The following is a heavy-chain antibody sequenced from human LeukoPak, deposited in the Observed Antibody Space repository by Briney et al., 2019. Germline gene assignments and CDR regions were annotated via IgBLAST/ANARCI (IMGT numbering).Heavy chain of an antibody. V-gene: IGHV1-46*01. D-gene: IGHD3-3*01. CDR3: ATCRGGDFWSGYYTFVLGY. CDR2: INPSGGST. J-gene: IGHJ4*02. Sequence: ASVKVSCKASGYSFTNYFIHWVRQAPGQGLEWMGIINPSGGSTSYAQKFQGRVTMTRDTSTSTVYMELSSLRSEDTAVYYCATCRGGDFWSGYYTFVLGYWGQGTLVTVSS. CDR1: GYSFTNYF.